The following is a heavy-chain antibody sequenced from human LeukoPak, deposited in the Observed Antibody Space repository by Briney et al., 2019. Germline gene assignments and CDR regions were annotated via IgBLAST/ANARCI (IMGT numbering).Heavy chain of an antibody. J-gene: IGHJ4*02. CDR3: SRDDDIVVVQAAGFDY. V-gene: IGHV3-33*01. CDR2: IWYDGSNK. Sequence: PGGSLRLSCAASGFTFSSYGMHWVRQAPGKGLEWVAVIWYDGSNKYYADSVKGRFTISRDNSKNTLYLQMNSLRAEDTAVYYCSRDDDIVVVQAAGFDYWGQGTLVTVSS. CDR1: GFTFSSYG. D-gene: IGHD2-2*01.